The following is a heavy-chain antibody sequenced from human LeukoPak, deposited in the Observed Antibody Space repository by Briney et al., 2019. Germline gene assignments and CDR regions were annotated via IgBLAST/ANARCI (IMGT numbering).Heavy chain of an antibody. CDR1: GVSTNTYYY. Sequence: SETLSLTCTVSGVSTNTYYYWSWIRQPPGKGLEWIRYVDYSGRTKYSPSLKSRVTISVDTSKYQFSLELSSVTAADTAVYYCATNIPTPTTSPPLGYWGQGTLVTVSP. CDR3: ATNIPTPTTSPPLGY. V-gene: IGHV4-59*08. CDR2: VDYSGRT. D-gene: IGHD1-26*01. J-gene: IGHJ4*02.